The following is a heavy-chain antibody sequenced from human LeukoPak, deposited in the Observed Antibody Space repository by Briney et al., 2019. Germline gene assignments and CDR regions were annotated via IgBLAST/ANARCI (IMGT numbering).Heavy chain of an antibody. J-gene: IGHJ4*02. CDR2: IIPIFGTA. CDR1: GGTLSSYA. CDR3: ASGDYYDSSDFDY. Sequence: SVKVSCKASGGTLSSYAISWVRQAPGQGLEWMGRIIPIFGTANYAQKFQGRVTITTDESTSTAYMELSSLRSEYTAVYYCASGDYYDSSDFDYWGQGTLVTVSS. V-gene: IGHV1-69*05. D-gene: IGHD3-22*01.